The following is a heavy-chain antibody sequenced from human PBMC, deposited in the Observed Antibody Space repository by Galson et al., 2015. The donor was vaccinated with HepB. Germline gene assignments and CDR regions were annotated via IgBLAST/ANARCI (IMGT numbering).Heavy chain of an antibody. J-gene: IGHJ6*03. V-gene: IGHV3-11*06. CDR2: ISSSSSYT. CDR1: GFTFSDYY. Sequence: SLRLSCAASGFTFSDYYMSWIRQAPGKGLEWVSYISSSSSYTNYADSVKGRFTISRDNAKNSLYLQMNSLRAEDTAVYYCAREMVGYCSSTSCYILSRHMDVWGKGTTVTVSS. D-gene: IGHD2-2*02. CDR3: AREMVGYCSSTSCYILSRHMDV.